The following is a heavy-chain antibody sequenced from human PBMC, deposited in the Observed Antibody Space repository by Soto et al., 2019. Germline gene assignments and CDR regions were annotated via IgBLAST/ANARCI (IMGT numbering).Heavy chain of an antibody. CDR3: ASARGAF. CDR2: VFHNGSS. V-gene: IGHV4-34*12. D-gene: IGHD3-10*01. CDR1: GGSFTANY. Sequence: QVQLHQWGAGLVKPSETLSLTCAVSGGSFTANYWAWVRQPPGKGLKWIGEVFHNGSSNYNPSLKSRVTVSADTSKSQFALRLTYVAAADTAVYFCASARGAFWGQGTLVTVSS. J-gene: IGHJ4*02.